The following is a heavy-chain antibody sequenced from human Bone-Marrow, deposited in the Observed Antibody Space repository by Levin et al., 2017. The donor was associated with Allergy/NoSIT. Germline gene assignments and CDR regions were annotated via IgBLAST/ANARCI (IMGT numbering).Heavy chain of an antibody. CDR1: GFTFGSHS. J-gene: IGHJ4*02. CDR2: ISSSSRYL. V-gene: IGHV3-21*01. D-gene: IGHD3-22*01. Sequence: GESLKISCAASGFTFGSHSMNWVRQAPGKGLEWVSSISSSSRYLYYADSVKGRFTISRDNAKNSLYLQMDSLRAEDTAVYYCARASYNGYDSSGYYLDYWGQGTLVTVSS. CDR3: ARASYNGYDSSGYYLDY.